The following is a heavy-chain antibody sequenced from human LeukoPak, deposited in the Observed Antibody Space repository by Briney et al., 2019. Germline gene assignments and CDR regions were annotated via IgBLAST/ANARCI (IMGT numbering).Heavy chain of an antibody. CDR1: GFTFTSYT. V-gene: IGHV3-48*04. D-gene: IGHD1-26*01. Sequence: QTGGSLRLSCAGSGFTFTSYTMIWLRQAPGQGLEWVSGISNSDGSTHYEDSGKGRFTTSRDNAKNSLYLQMNSLRAQATAVYYCASDPYSGSYGNYYYYFIDVWGKGTAVTISS. CDR3: ASDPYSGSYGNYYYYFIDV. J-gene: IGHJ6*03. CDR2: ISNSDGST.